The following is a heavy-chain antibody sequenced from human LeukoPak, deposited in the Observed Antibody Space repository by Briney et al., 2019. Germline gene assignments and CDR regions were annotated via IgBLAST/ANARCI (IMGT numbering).Heavy chain of an antibody. Sequence: GGSLRLSCAVSGFSFTNFWMSWVRQAPGRGLEWVANIHPEGNEKYHVESVRGRFTISRDNTKNLLFLQMNGLRVEDTAVYYCARGDAFSGGHWGQGTLVTVSS. CDR2: IHPEGNEK. D-gene: IGHD3-10*01. CDR3: ARGDAFSGGH. V-gene: IGHV3-7*04. J-gene: IGHJ4*02. CDR1: GFSFTNFW.